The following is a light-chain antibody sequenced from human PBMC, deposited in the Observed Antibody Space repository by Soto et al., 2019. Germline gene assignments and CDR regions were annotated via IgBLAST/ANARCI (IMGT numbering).Light chain of an antibody. V-gene: IGKV3-11*01. Sequence: EIVLTQSPATLSLSPGERATLSCRASQSVSSYLAWYQQKPGRAPRLLIYDASNRATGTPARFSGSGSGTDFTLTISSLEPEDFAVYYCQQRSTFGQGTKVDIK. J-gene: IGKJ1*01. CDR3: QQRST. CDR2: DAS. CDR1: QSVSSY.